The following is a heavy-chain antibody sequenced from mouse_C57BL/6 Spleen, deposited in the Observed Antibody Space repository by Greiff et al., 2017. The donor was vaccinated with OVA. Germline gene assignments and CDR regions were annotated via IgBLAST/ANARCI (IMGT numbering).Heavy chain of an antibody. Sequence: VQHQESGAELVRPGTSVKVSCKASRYAFTNYLIEWVKQRPGQGLEWIGVINPGSGGTNYNEKFKGKATLAADKSSSTTYMQLSSLTSEDSAVYFCARAPTTVVATGYCDYWGKGTTLTVCS. CDR2: INPGSGGT. CDR1: RYAFTNYL. V-gene: IGHV1-54*01. D-gene: IGHD1-1*01. CDR3: ARAPTTVVATGYCDY. J-gene: IGHJ2*01.